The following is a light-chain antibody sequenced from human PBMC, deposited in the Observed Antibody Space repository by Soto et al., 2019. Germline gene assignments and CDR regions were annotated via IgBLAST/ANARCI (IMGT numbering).Light chain of an antibody. V-gene: IGLV2-14*01. CDR1: SSDVGAYKY. CDR2: DVT. Sequence: QSALTQPASVSGSPGQSITISCTGTSSDVGAYKYVSWYQQHPGKAPKLMIYDVTTRPSGVSNRFSGSKSGNTASLTISGLQAEDEADYYCSSYTSSNTGVFGGGTKLTVL. CDR3: SSYTSSNTGV. J-gene: IGLJ3*02.